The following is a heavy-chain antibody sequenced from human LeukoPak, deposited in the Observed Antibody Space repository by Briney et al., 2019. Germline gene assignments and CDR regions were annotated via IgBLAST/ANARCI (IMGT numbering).Heavy chain of an antibody. Sequence: GGSLRLSCAASGFTFKLYWMHWVRQVPGKRPVWVSRINDDGSDTVYADSVRGRFTISRDDAKHTVYLQMNNLRAEDTAVYHCVRGGPSTWSWGQGTLVTAS. CDR2: INDDGSDT. V-gene: IGHV3-74*01. D-gene: IGHD2-15*01. CDR1: GFTFKLYW. J-gene: IGHJ5*02. CDR3: VRGGPSTWS.